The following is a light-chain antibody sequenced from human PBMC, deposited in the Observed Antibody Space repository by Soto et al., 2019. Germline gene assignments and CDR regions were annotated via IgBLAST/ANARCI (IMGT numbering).Light chain of an antibody. Sequence: ESVLTQSPGTLCLSPGDSATLSCRASQPVSGNFLAWYQQKPGQAPRLLIYGASSRATGIPDRFSGTGSETDFTLTISTLEREVVEVYNCQQYRTPSLTFVWGTEVDI. J-gene: IGKJ4*02. CDR3: QQYRTPSLT. V-gene: IGKV3-20*01. CDR2: GAS. CDR1: QPVSGNF.